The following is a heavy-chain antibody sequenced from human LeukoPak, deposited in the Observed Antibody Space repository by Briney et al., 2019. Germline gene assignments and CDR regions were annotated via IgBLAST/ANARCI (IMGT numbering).Heavy chain of an antibody. Sequence: SETLSLTCTVSGGSFSNSNYYWGWLRQPPGKGLEWIGSIYYSGSTYYNPSLKSRVTISVDTSKNQFSLKLTSMTAADTAIYYCARSSLLTGYYYFDYWGQGTLVTVSS. CDR2: IYYSGST. CDR1: GGSFSNSNYY. J-gene: IGHJ4*02. V-gene: IGHV4-39*07. D-gene: IGHD3-9*01. CDR3: ARSSLLTGYYYFDY.